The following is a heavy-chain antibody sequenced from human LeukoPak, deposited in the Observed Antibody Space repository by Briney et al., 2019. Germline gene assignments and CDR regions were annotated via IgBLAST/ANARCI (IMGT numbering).Heavy chain of an antibody. CDR2: INPKSGGT. CDR1: GYTFSGYY. D-gene: IGHD2-15*01. J-gene: IGHJ6*03. V-gene: IGHV1-2*02. Sequence: ASVKVSCKASGYTFSGYYMHWVRQAPGQGLEWMGWINPKSGGTNEAQKFHDRATMTRDTSIRTAYMEVSRLRSEDTAVYYCAVGSAYYYYMDVWGKGTTVTISS. CDR3: AVGSAYYYYMDV.